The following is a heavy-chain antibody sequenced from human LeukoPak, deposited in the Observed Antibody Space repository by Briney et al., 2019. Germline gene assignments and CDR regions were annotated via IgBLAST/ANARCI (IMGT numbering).Heavy chain of an antibody. CDR1: GYTFTSYD. CDR2: MNPNSGNT. Sequence: GASVKVSCKASGYTFTSYDINWVRQATGQGLEWMGWMNPNSGNTGYAQKFQGRVTMTRNTSISTAYMELSSLRSEDTAVYYCARDGYSYGLRNYYYYYGMDVWGQGTTVTVSS. V-gene: IGHV1-8*01. D-gene: IGHD5-18*01. CDR3: ARDGYSYGLRNYYYYYGMDV. J-gene: IGHJ6*02.